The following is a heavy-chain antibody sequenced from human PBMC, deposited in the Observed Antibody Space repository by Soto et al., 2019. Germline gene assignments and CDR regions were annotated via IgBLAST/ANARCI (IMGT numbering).Heavy chain of an antibody. CDR3: AKRSGPYYYYAMDV. V-gene: IGHV3-23*01. Sequence: EVQLLESGGSLVQPGGSLRLSCAASGFTFSSCAMSWVRQAPGKGLEWVSTVTGGSGSIYYADSVKGRFTISRDNSKNTLYLQMNSLRAEDTAVYYCAKRSGPYYYYAMDVWGQGTTVTVSS. J-gene: IGHJ6*02. CDR1: GFTFSSCA. CDR2: VTGGSGSI.